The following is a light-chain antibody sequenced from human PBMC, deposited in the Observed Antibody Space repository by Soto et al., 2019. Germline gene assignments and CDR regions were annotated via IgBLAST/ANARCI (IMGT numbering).Light chain of an antibody. Sequence: EVVLTQSPGTLSLSPGNRATLSCRASHSISSSYVAWYQQKAGQSPRLLIYGASTRATGIPDRFGGSGSGTEFSLTIGGLEPEDSAVYYCQQYGSSSVYTFGQGTRLEIK. CDR3: QQYGSSSVYT. J-gene: IGKJ2*01. CDR2: GAS. CDR1: HSISSSY. V-gene: IGKV3-20*01.